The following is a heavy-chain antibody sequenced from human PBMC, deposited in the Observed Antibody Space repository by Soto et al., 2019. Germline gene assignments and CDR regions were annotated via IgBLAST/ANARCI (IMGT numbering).Heavy chain of an antibody. J-gene: IGHJ4*02. Sequence: PSETLSLTCTVSGGSINNHYWSWIRQPPGKGLEWIGYIYYTGSTNYNPSLKSRVTMSVDTSKNQFSLNLTSLTAADTAIYYCARANCYYEYWGQGTLVTVSS. D-gene: IGHD7-27*01. CDR3: ARANCYYEY. CDR1: GGSINNHY. CDR2: IYYTGST. V-gene: IGHV4-59*11.